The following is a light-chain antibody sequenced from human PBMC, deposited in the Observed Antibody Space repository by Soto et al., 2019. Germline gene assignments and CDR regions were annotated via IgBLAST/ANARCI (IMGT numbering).Light chain of an antibody. J-gene: IGLJ1*01. CDR3: SSYTSSSTHV. CDR1: SSDVGGYDY. CDR2: DVN. V-gene: IGLV2-14*03. Sequence: LTQPASGSRVHRRWIRISTTRNSSDVGGYDYVSWYQQLPGKAPKLMIYDVNNRPSGASNRFSGSKSGNTASLTISGLQAEDEADYYCSSYTSSSTHVFGTGTKVTVL.